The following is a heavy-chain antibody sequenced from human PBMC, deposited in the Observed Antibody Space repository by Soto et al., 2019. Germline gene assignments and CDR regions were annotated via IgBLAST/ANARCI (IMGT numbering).Heavy chain of an antibody. V-gene: IGHV3-33*01. CDR3: ARDLRSRGYLPTFHY. D-gene: IGHD3-22*01. CDR1: GFTFSSYG. J-gene: IGHJ4*02. CDR2: IWYDGSNK. Sequence: GGSLRLSCAASGFTFSSYGMHWVRQAPGKGLEWVAVIWYDGSNKYYADSVKGRFTISRDNSKNTLYLQMNSLRAEDTAVYYCARDLRSRGYLPTFHYSGQATLVTVSS.